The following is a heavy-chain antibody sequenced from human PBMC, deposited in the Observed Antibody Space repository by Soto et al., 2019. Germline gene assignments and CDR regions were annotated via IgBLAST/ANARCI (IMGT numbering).Heavy chain of an antibody. CDR1: GYSFTDYH. Sequence: ASVKVSCKASGYSFTDYHIHWVRQAPGQGLEWLGRINLKSGGTSTAQKFQGWVTMTTDTSISTASMELTRLTSDDTAIYYCARGDSTDCSNGVCSFFYNHDMDVWGQGTTVIVSS. J-gene: IGHJ6*02. V-gene: IGHV1-2*04. CDR3: ARGDSTDCSNGVCSFFYNHDMDV. D-gene: IGHD2-8*01. CDR2: INLKSGGT.